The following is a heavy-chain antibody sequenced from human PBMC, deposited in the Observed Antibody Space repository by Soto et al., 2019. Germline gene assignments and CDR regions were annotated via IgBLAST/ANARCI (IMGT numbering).Heavy chain of an antibody. Sequence: SETLSLTCTVSGGSISSYYWSWIRQPPGKGLEWIGYIYYSGSTNYNPSLKSRVTISVDTSKNQFSLKLSSVTAADTAVYYCARVSRIFGVPRNWFDPWGQGTLVTVSS. CDR3: ARVSRIFGVPRNWFDP. CDR1: GGSISSYY. D-gene: IGHD3-3*01. V-gene: IGHV4-59*01. J-gene: IGHJ5*02. CDR2: IYYSGST.